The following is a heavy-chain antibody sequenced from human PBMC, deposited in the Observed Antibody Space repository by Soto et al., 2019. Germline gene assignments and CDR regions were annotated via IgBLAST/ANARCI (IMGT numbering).Heavy chain of an antibody. V-gene: IGHV1-69*01. CDR1: GGTFSRHA. D-gene: IGHD3-22*01. J-gene: IGHJ4*02. CDR3: ARGWGYDSNDYYYAY. CDR2: IIPIFGTA. Sequence: QVQLVQSGAEVRKPGSSVKVSCKASGGTFSRHAISWVRQAPGQGLEWMGGIIPIFGTANNSQKFQGRVTIIADESTSTVYMELSSLRSEDTAMYYCARGWGYDSNDYYYAYWCQGTLVIVSS.